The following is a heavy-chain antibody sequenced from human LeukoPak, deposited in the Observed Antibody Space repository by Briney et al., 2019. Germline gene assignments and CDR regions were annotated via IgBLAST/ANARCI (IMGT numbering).Heavy chain of an antibody. CDR3: AKEGIIAAGTSNLYYFDH. CDR1: GFTFSNYA. J-gene: IGHJ4*02. Sequence: GGSLRLSCAASGFTFSNYAMSWVRQTPGKGLEWVSTISGSGGSTYYADSVKGRFTISRDNSKNTLYLQMNSLRAEDTAVYYCAKEGIIAAGTSNLYYFDHWGQGTLVPVSS. V-gene: IGHV3-23*01. CDR2: ISGSGGST. D-gene: IGHD6-13*01.